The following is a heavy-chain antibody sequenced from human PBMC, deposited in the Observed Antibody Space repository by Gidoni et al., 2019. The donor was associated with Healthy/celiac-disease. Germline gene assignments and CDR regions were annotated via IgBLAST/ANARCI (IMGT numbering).Heavy chain of an antibody. CDR1: GGSFSGYY. CDR2: INQSGST. J-gene: IGHJ4*02. D-gene: IGHD3-10*01. Sequence: QVQLQQWGAGLLKPSETLSLTCAVYGGSFSGYYWSWIRQPPGKGLEWIGEINQSGSTNYNPSLKSRVTISVDTSKNQFSLKLSSVTAADTAVYYCARGYYGSGNYGDYWGQGTLVTVSS. V-gene: IGHV4-34*01. CDR3: ARGYYGSGNYGDY.